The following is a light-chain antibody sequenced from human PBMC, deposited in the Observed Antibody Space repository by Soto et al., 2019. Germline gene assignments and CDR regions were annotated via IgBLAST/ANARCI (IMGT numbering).Light chain of an antibody. CDR2: GAS. V-gene: IGKV3-15*01. Sequence: EIRMKKSPAAMSVSKGERATLSCRASQSMGSNVAWYQQKPGQAPRLLIYGASTRAAGIPARFSGSGSGTEFTLTITSLQSEDFAVYYCQQFHNWPRTFGHG. J-gene: IGKJ1*01. CDR3: QQFHNWPRT. CDR1: QSMGSN.